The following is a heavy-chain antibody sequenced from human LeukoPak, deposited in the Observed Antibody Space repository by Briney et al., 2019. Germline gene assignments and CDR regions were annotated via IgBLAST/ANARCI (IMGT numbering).Heavy chain of an antibody. J-gene: IGHJ4*02. CDR1: GGSFSGYY. V-gene: IGHV4-34*01. Sequence: SETLSLTCAVYGGSFSGYYWSWIRQPPGKGLEWIGEINHSGSTNYNPSLKSRGTISVDTSKNQFSLKLSSVTAADTAVYYCAREVAGYSGYDSGGIDYWGQGTLVTVSS. D-gene: IGHD5-12*01. CDR2: INHSGST. CDR3: AREVAGYSGYDSGGIDY.